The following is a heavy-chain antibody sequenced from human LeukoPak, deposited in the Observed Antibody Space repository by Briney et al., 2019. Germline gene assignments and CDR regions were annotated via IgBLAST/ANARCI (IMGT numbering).Heavy chain of an antibody. V-gene: IGHV3-7*01. J-gene: IGHJ6*02. Sequence: GGSLRLSCAASGFTFSSYWMSWVRQAPGKGLEWLANIKQDGSEKYYVDSVKGRFTISRDNAKNSLYLQMNSLRAEDTAVYYCARDMGYYYDSSGYLAYYYYGMDVWGQGTTVTVSS. D-gene: IGHD3-22*01. CDR3: ARDMGYYYDSSGYLAYYYYGMDV. CDR1: GFTFSSYW. CDR2: IKQDGSEK.